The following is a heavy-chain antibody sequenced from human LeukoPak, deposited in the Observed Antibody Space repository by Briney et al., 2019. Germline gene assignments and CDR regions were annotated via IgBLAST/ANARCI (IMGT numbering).Heavy chain of an antibody. CDR2: IRSKPYGGTT. V-gene: IGHV3-49*04. J-gene: IGHJ4*02. CDR3: TASMIVVVIDY. CDR1: GFTFGDYA. D-gene: IGHD3-22*01. Sequence: GGSLRLSYTASGFTFGDYAMSWVRQAPGKGLEWVGFIRSKPYGGTTEYAASVKGRFTISRDDSKSIAYLQMNSLKTEDTAVYYCTASMIVVVIDYWGQGTLVTVSS.